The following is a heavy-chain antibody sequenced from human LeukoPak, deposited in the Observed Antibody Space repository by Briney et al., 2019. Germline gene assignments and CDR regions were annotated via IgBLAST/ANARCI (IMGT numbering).Heavy chain of an antibody. Sequence: VASVRVSCKASGYTFTGYYMHWVRQAPGQGLEWMGWINPNSGGTNYAQKFQGWVTMTRDTSISTAYMELSRLRSDDTAVYYCARERAAAGTNRFDPWGQGTLVTVSS. D-gene: IGHD6-13*01. CDR2: INPNSGGT. CDR3: ARERAAAGTNRFDP. CDR1: GYTFTGYY. V-gene: IGHV1-2*04. J-gene: IGHJ5*02.